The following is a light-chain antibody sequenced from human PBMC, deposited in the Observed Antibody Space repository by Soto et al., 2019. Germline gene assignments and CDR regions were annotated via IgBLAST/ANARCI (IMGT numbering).Light chain of an antibody. V-gene: IGKV1-5*01. Sequence: DIQMTQSPPSLSASLGYIVTITCRASQSISSYLNWYQQKPGKAPKLLIYHASTLESGVPSRFSGSGSGTEFTLTIRSLKPDDFATYYCQQYNSYSFGQGTKVDIK. J-gene: IGKJ1*01. CDR2: HAS. CDR1: QSISSY. CDR3: QQYNSYS.